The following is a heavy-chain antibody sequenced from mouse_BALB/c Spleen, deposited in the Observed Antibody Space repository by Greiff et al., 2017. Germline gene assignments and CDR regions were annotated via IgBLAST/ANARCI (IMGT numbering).Heavy chain of an antibody. CDR3: ARRYGNYFYWYFDV. D-gene: IGHD2-10*02. V-gene: IGHV5-17*02. J-gene: IGHJ1*01. CDR2: ISSGSSTI. Sequence: EVHLVESGGGLVKPGGSRKLSCAASGFTFSSFGMHWVRQAPEKGLEWVAYISSGSSTIYYADTVKGRFTISRDNPKNTLFLQMTSLRSEDTAMYYCARRYGNYFYWYFDVWGAGTTVTVSS. CDR1: GFTFSSFG.